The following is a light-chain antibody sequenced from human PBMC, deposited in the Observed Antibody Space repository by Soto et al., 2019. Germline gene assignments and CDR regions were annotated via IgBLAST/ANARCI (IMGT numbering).Light chain of an antibody. V-gene: IGKV3-11*01. Sequence: EIVLTQSPATLSLSPGERATLSCRASQSVSSYLAWYQQKPGQAPRLLIYDASNRATGIPARFSGSGSETDFTLTISSLQPEDFAVYYCQQRSSSPLSFGGGTKVDIK. CDR1: QSVSSY. J-gene: IGKJ4*01. CDR3: QQRSSSPLS. CDR2: DAS.